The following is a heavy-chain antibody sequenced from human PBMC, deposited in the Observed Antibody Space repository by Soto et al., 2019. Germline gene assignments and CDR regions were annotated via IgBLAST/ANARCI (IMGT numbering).Heavy chain of an antibody. J-gene: IGHJ6*02. CDR1: GYSFTSYA. CDR3: ARGVENIVVVLDVFFYYGTDV. CDR2: INAGNGNT. Sequence: ASVKVSCKDSGYSFTSYAIYWVRQAPGQRLEWMGWINAGNGNTKYSQKLQGRVTFTGDTSASTAHMELSRLRSEDTAVYFCARGVENIVVVLDVFFYYGTDVWGQGTTFTASS. V-gene: IGHV1-3*01. D-gene: IGHD2-2*01.